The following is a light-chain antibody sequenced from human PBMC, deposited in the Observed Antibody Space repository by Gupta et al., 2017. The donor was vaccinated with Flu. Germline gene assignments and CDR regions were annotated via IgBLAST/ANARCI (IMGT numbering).Light chain of an antibody. CDR1: VPDFRSYNY. CDR3: ASDTGSDIHIL. CDR2: DVD. J-gene: IGLJ2*01. V-gene: IGLV2-14*03. Sequence: ITISCTGTVPDFRSYNYVSWYQQHPGKAPRLIIFDVDNRPSGVSTRFSGSKSGDTASLTISGLQPEDESDYYCASDTGSDIHILFGGGTKLTVL.